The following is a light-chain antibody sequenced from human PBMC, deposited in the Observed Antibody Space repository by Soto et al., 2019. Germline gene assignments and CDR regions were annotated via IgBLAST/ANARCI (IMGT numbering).Light chain of an antibody. V-gene: IGKV1-9*01. CDR2: AAS. Sequence: IQLTQSPSSLSASVGDRVTITCRASQGFNSYLAWYQQKPGKAPKLLIYAASTLQSGVPDRFSGSGSGTDFTLTISRLEPEDFAVYYCQQYGSSLGVTFGGGTKVEIK. CDR1: QGFNSY. CDR3: QQYGSSLGVT. J-gene: IGKJ4*01.